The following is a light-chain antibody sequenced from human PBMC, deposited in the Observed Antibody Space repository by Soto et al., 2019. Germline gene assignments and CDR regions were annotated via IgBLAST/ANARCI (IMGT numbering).Light chain of an antibody. J-gene: IGLJ1*01. Sequence: QSALTQPPSASGSTGLSVTISCTGTSSDVGGYNYVSWYQHHPGKAPKLMIYEVSERPSGVPDRFSGSKSGDTASLTVSGLQAEDAADYYCSSYAGSNHYVFGTGTKVTV. CDR2: EVS. CDR1: SSDVGGYNY. V-gene: IGLV2-8*01. CDR3: SSYAGSNHYV.